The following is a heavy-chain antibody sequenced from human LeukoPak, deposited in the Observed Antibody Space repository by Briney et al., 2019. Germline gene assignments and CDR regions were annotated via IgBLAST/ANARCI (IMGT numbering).Heavy chain of an antibody. CDR2: ISGSGGST. D-gene: IGHD3-22*01. CDR3: AKDLYYYDSSGYPSLFDY. CDR1: GFTFSSYA. J-gene: IGHJ4*02. Sequence: PGGSLRLSCAVSGFTFSSYAMSWVRQAPGKGLEWVSAISGSGGSTYYADSVKGRFTISRDNSKNTLYLQMNSLRAEDTAVYYCAKDLYYYDSSGYPSLFDYWGQGTLVTVSS. V-gene: IGHV3-23*01.